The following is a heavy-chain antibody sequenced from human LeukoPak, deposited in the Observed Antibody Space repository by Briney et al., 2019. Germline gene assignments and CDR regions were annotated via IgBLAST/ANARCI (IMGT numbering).Heavy chain of an antibody. CDR3: ARDSTNSITMVRGVMNY. Sequence: ASVKVSCKASGYTFTSYGISWVRQAPGQGLEWMGWIIAYNGNTNYAQKLQGRVTMTTDTSTSTAYMELRSLRSDDTAVYYCARDSTNSITMVRGVMNYWGQGTLVTVSS. D-gene: IGHD3-10*01. V-gene: IGHV1-18*01. CDR2: IIAYNGNT. CDR1: GYTFTSYG. J-gene: IGHJ4*02.